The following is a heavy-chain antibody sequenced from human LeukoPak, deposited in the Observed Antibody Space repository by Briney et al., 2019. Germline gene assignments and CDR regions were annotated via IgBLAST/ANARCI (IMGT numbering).Heavy chain of an antibody. V-gene: IGHV4-59*01. Sequence: SETLSLTCTVSGVSISSYYWSWIRQPPGKGLEWIGYIYYSGSTNCNPSLKSRVTISVDTSKNQFTLKLSSVTAADTAVYYCARDQYYDSSGYSYMDVWGKGTTVTVSS. J-gene: IGHJ6*03. CDR3: ARDQYYDSSGYSYMDV. D-gene: IGHD3-22*01. CDR2: IYYSGST. CDR1: GVSISSYY.